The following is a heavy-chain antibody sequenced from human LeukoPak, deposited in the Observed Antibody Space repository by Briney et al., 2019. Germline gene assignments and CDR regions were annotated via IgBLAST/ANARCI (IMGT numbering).Heavy chain of an antibody. V-gene: IGHV3-7*01. D-gene: IGHD4-17*01. CDR2: IKQDGGQI. J-gene: IGHJ4*02. Sequence: GGSLRLSCAASEFTFNSYWMSWVRQALGKGLEWVANIKQDGGQIYYLDSVKGRFTVSRDNAKNSLYLQMNSLRAEDTAVYYCARLGARQMLEYWGQGTLVTVSS. CDR3: ARLGARQMLEY. CDR1: EFTFNSYW.